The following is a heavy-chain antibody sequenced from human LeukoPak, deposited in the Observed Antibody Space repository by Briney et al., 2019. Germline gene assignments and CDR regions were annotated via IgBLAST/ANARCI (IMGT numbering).Heavy chain of an antibody. Sequence: PSETLSLTCTVSGGSISSYYWSWIRQPPGKGLEWIGYIYYSGCTNYNPSLKSRVTISVDPSKNQFSLKLSSVTAADTAVYYCAGVRRYCTNGVCPTGFDPWGQGTLVTVSS. J-gene: IGHJ5*02. CDR2: IYYSGCT. V-gene: IGHV4-59*01. D-gene: IGHD2-8*01. CDR1: GGSISSYY. CDR3: AGVRRYCTNGVCPTGFDP.